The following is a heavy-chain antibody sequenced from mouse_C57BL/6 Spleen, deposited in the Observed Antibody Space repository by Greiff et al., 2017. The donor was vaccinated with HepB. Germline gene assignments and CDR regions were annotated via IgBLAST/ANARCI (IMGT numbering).Heavy chain of an antibody. Sequence: QVQLKESGPELVKPGASVKISCKASGYAFSSSWMNWVKQRPGKGLEWIGRIYPGDGDTNYNGKFKGKATLTADKSSSTAYMQLSSLTSEDSAVYVCARHGYDGYFDYWGQGTTLTVSS. CDR2: IYPGDGDT. J-gene: IGHJ2*01. CDR3: ARHGYDGYFDY. CDR1: GYAFSSSW. D-gene: IGHD2-2*01. V-gene: IGHV1-82*01.